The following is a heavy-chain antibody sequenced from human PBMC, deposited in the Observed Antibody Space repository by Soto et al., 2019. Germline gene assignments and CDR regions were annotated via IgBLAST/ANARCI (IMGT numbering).Heavy chain of an antibody. Sequence: LSLTCTVSGGSISSSSYYWGWIRQPPGKGLEWIGSIYYSGSTYYNPSLKSRVTISVDTSKNQFSLKLSFVTAADTAVYYCIPITIFGVVTADYWGQGTLVTVSS. D-gene: IGHD3-3*01. V-gene: IGHV4-39*01. CDR2: IYYSGST. CDR3: IPITIFGVVTADY. J-gene: IGHJ4*02. CDR1: GGSISSSSYY.